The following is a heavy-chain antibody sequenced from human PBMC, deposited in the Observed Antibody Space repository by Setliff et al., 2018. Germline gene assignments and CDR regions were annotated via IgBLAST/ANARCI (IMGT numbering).Heavy chain of an antibody. CDR1: GGSISSGGYY. Sequence: SETLSLTCTVSGGSISSGGYYWSWIRQHPGKGLEWIGYIYYSGSTYYNPSLKSRVTISVDTSKNQFSLKLSSVTAADTAVYFCARGYYNFLSGYYTPYYFDYWGQGTLVTVSS. CDR3: ARGYYNFLSGYYTPYYFDY. V-gene: IGHV4-31*03. D-gene: IGHD3-3*01. CDR2: IYYSGST. J-gene: IGHJ4*02.